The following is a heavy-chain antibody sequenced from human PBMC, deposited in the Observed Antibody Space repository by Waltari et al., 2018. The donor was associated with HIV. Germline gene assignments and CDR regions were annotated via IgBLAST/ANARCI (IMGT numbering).Heavy chain of an antibody. CDR1: GFPFSMYE. D-gene: IGHD3-3*01. V-gene: IGHV3-23*01. J-gene: IGHJ6*02. CDR2: ISGNGGSR. CDR3: ARKIWTRKSGYLHGMDV. Sequence: EVQLLESGGQLVQPGGSLRLSCAASGFPFSMYEMTWVRQAPGKGLECVSVISGNGGSRYYADSVKGRFTISRDNSKNTIFLQMNNLRAEDAAVYYCARKIWTRKSGYLHGMDVWGQGTTVTVSS.